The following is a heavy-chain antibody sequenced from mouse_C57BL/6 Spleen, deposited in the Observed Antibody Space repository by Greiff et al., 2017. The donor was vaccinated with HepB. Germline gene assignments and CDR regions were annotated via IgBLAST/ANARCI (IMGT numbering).Heavy chain of an antibody. D-gene: IGHD4-1*02. J-gene: IGHJ4*01. CDR2: ISDGGSYT. CDR3: ARDSSTGKGAMDY. CDR1: GFTFSSYA. Sequence: EVKVVESGGGLVKPGGSLKLSCAASGFTFSSYAMSWVRQTPEKRLEWVATISDGGSYTYYPDNVKGRFTISRDNAKNNLYLQMSHLKSEDTAMYYCARDSSTGKGAMDYWGQGTSVTVSS. V-gene: IGHV5-4*01.